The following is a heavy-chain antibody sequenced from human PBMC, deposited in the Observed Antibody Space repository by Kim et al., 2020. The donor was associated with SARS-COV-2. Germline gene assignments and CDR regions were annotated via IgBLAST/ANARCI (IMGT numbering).Heavy chain of an antibody. J-gene: IGHJ5*02. CDR3: ARDGGRYSGTHFLP. V-gene: IGHV1-18*01. CDR2: ISAYNGNT. D-gene: IGHD1-26*01. CDR1: GYSFSNFG. Sequence: ASVKVSCKASGYSFSNFGISWVRQAPGQGLEWMGWISAYNGNTNYAQKLQGRITMTTDTSTSTAYMELRSLRSDDTVVYYCARDGGRYSGTHFLPWGQGTLVTVSS.